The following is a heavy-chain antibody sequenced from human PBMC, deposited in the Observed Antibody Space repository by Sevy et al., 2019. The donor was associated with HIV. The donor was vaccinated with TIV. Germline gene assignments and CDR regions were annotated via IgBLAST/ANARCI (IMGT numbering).Heavy chain of an antibody. J-gene: IGHJ4*02. CDR2: MKQDGSEK. Sequence: GGSLRLSCAASGFTFSSYWMSWVRQAPGEGLEWVATMKQDGSEKYYVDSVKGRFTISRDNARNSLYLQINSLRAEDTGLYYCVREGLGGYSYSLDCWGQGTLVTVSS. CDR3: VREGLGGYSYSLDC. V-gene: IGHV3-7*01. CDR1: GFTFSSYW. D-gene: IGHD5-18*01.